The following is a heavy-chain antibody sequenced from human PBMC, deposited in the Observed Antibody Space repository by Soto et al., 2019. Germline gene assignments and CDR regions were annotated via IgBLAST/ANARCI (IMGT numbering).Heavy chain of an antibody. V-gene: IGHV3-23*01. CDR1: GFTFSSYA. CDR2: ISGTGSST. CDR3: AKAGGIAVPGSHLDY. J-gene: IGHJ4*02. D-gene: IGHD6-19*01. Sequence: EVQLLESGGGSVQPGGSLRLSCAASGFTFSSYAMNWVRQAPGKGLEWVSAISGTGSSTNYADSVEGRFTISRDNSKNTLYLQMSSLRAEDTAVYYCAKAGGIAVPGSHLDYWGQGALVSVSS.